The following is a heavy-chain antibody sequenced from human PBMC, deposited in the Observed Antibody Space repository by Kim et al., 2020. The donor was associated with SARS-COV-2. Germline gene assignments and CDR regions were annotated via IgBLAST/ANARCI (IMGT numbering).Heavy chain of an antibody. CDR2: VNAANDET. CDR1: GYTFKSYH. J-gene: IGHJ4*02. D-gene: IGHD4-4*01. V-gene: IGHV1-3*01. CDR3: ARDMDPTVYDY. Sequence: ASVKVSCKAYGYTFKSYHIHWLRQAPGQRPEWMGWVNAANDETQYSQKFQGRVTITRDTSANTAYMELRRLTTKDTAIYYCARDMDPTVYDYWGQGTLVT.